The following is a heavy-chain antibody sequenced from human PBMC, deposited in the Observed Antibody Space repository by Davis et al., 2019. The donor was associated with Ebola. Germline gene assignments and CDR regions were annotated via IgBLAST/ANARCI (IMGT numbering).Heavy chain of an antibody. CDR2: ISADSSKT. V-gene: IGHV1-18*01. D-gene: IGHD6-19*01. CDR3: ATTSTTGWPY. CDR1: GYTFSTYG. Sequence: ASVKVSCKASGYTFSTYGISWARQAPGQGLEWMGWISADSSKTDYAQNLQGRVTMTTDTSTSTAYMELVSLTSDDTAVYYCATTSTTGWPYWGQGALVTVSS. J-gene: IGHJ4*02.